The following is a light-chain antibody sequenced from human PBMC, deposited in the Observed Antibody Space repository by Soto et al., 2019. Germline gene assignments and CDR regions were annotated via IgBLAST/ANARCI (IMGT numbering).Light chain of an antibody. V-gene: IGKV3-20*01. J-gene: IGKJ1*01. Sequence: EIVLTQFPGTLSLSPGERATLSCRASQSVGRNYVAWYQQKPGQAPRVIIYAASNRASGIPDRFSGSGSGSDFTLTISRLEPEDFAVYYCQQYGTSPWAFGQGNNVEIK. CDR1: QSVGRNY. CDR3: QQYGTSPWA. CDR2: AAS.